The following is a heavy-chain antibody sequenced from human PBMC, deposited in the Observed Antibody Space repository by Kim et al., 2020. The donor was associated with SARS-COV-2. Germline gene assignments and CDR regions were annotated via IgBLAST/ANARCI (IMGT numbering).Heavy chain of an antibody. CDR3: AAGQSHCSSTGCSSY. Sequence: ASVKVSCKPSGYTFTGYYIHWVRQAPGQGLEWMGWINPNSGGTNYAQKFQGRVTMTRDTSISTAYMDLSRLRSDDTAVYYCAAGQSHCSSTGCSSYWGQGNLDTVSS. J-gene: IGHJ4*02. V-gene: IGHV1-2*02. D-gene: IGHD2-2*01. CDR1: GYTFTGYY. CDR2: INPNSGGT.